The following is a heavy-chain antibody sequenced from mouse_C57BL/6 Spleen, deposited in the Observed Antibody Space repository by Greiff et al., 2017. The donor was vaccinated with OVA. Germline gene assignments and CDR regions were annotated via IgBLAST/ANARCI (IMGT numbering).Heavy chain of an antibody. V-gene: IGHV1-82*01. Sequence: QVQLKQSGPELVKPGASVKISCKASGYAFSSSWMNWVKQRPGKGLEWIGRIYPGDGDTNYNGKFKGKATLTADKSSSTAYMQLSSLTSEDSAVYFCAREGNDYDGIDYWGQGTTLTVSS. CDR3: AREGNDYDGIDY. CDR2: IYPGDGDT. CDR1: GYAFSSSW. D-gene: IGHD2-4*01. J-gene: IGHJ2*01.